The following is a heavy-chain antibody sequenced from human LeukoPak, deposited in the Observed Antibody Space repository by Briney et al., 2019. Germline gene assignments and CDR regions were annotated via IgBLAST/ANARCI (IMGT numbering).Heavy chain of an antibody. D-gene: IGHD3-22*01. J-gene: IGHJ4*02. CDR3: AKDVYDSSGYPFDY. CDR2: IKSKTDDGTI. CDR1: EFTFSDAW. V-gene: IGHV3-15*01. Sequence: GGSLRLSCAASEFTFSDAWMSWVRQAPGKGLEWVGRIKSKTDDGTIDFAAPVKGRFTISRDDSKNTVFLQMNSLRAEDTAVYYCAKDVYDSSGYPFDYWGQGTLVTVSS.